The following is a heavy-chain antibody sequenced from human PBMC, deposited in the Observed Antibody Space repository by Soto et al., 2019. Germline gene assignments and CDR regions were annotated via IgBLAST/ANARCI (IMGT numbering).Heavy chain of an antibody. D-gene: IGHD2-15*01. J-gene: IGHJ4*02. Sequence: EVQLVESGGGLVQPGGSLRLSCAASGFTVSSNYMSWVRQAPGKGLEWLSVIYSGGSTYYADSVKGRFTISRHNSKNTVYLQMNSLRVEDKAGYYCARVAFGDYIDYWGQGTLVTVSS. CDR2: IYSGGST. V-gene: IGHV3-53*04. CDR3: ARVAFGDYIDY. CDR1: GFTVSSNY.